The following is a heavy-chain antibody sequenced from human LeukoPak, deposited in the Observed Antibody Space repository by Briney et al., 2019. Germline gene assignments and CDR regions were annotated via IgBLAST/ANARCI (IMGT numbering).Heavy chain of an antibody. D-gene: IGHD6-19*01. Sequence: GGSLRLSCAASGFTFSSYAMSWVRQAPGKGLEWVSAISGSGGSTYYADSVKGRFTISRDNSKNTLYLQMNSLRAEDTAVYYCAKDAYSSGWYAFYNWFDPWGQGTLVTVSS. CDR2: ISGSGGST. CDR3: AKDAYSSGWYAFYNWFDP. J-gene: IGHJ5*02. V-gene: IGHV3-23*01. CDR1: GFTFSSYA.